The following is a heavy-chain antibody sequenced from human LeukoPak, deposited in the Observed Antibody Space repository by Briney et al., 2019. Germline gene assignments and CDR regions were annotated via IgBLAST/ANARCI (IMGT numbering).Heavy chain of an antibody. CDR1: GYTFTGYY. J-gene: IGHJ4*02. CDR2: INPNSGGT. CDR3: ARGPEIYDSSGYYYNY. Sequence: ASVKVSCKASGYTFTGYYMHWVRQAPGQGLEWMGWINPNSGGTNYAQKFQGRVTMTRDTSISTAYMELSSLRSEDTAVYYCARGPEIYDSSGYYYNYWGQGTLVTVSS. V-gene: IGHV1-2*02. D-gene: IGHD3-22*01.